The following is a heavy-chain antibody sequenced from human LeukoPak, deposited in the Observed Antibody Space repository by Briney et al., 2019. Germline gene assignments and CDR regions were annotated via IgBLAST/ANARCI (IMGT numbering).Heavy chain of an antibody. D-gene: IGHD3-3*01. J-gene: IGHJ6*02. Sequence: SETLSLTCTVSGGSISSYYWSWIRQPPGKGLEWVRYIYYSGSTNYNPSLKSRVTISVDTSKNQFSLKLSSVTAADTAVYYCARLSDFWSGYSPAGYYYGMDVWGQGTTVTVSS. CDR2: IYYSGST. CDR3: ARLSDFWSGYSPAGYYYGMDV. CDR1: GGSISSYY. V-gene: IGHV4-59*08.